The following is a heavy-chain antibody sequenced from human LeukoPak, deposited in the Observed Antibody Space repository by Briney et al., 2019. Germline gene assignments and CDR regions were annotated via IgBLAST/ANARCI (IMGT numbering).Heavy chain of an antibody. CDR2: VSSNGAKT. Sequence: SGGSLRLSCAASGFTFSSYAITWVRQAPGKGLEWVSAVSSNGAKTYYADSVKGRFTISRDNYKNMVFLQMNSLRAEDTAVYYCGKEKQRVITPGLDYWGQGTLVTVSS. V-gene: IGHV3-23*01. J-gene: IGHJ4*02. CDR3: GKEKQRVITPGLDY. D-gene: IGHD4-23*01. CDR1: GFTFSSYA.